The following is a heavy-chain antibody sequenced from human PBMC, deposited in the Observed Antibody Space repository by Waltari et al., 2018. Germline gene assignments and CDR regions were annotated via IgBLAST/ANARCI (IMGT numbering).Heavy chain of an antibody. Sequence: EVQLVESGGGLVQPGGSLRLSCAASGFPFSSHPMTWVRQAPGKGLEWVSYISNTSGTIYYGDSVKGRFTISRDNAKNSLYLQMNSLRDEDTAVYYCARTLPDYTSGWYGALFDYLGQGTLVTVSS. D-gene: IGHD6-19*01. V-gene: IGHV3-48*02. CDR1: GFPFSSHP. J-gene: IGHJ4*02. CDR2: ISNTSGTI. CDR3: ARTLPDYTSGWYGALFDY.